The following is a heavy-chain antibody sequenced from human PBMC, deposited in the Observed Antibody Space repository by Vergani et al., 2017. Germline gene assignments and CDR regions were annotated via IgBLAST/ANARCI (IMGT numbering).Heavy chain of an antibody. V-gene: IGHV4-34*01. D-gene: IGHD2-21*02. Sequence: QVQLQQWGAGLLKPSETLSLTCAVYGGSFCGYYWSWIRQPPGKGLEWIGEINHSGSTNYNPALKSRVTISVDPSKNQFSLKLSSVTAADTAVYYCARFRGGDCSLDYWGQGTLVTVSS. J-gene: IGHJ4*02. CDR2: INHSGST. CDR3: ARFRGGDCSLDY. CDR1: GGSFCGYY.